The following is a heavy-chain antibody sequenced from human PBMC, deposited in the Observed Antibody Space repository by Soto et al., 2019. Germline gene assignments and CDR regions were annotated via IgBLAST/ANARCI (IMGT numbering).Heavy chain of an antibody. Sequence: QVQLQESGPGLVKPSETLSLTCTVSGGSVSSCSYFWSWLRQPPGKVLEWFRYNYYSGSTNYNPSLRSRVIISVNTSNNRSSLMRSLVTAAATVVYYCASEDYYESSDWGQGTLVTVSS. CDR1: GGSVSSCSYF. CDR2: NYYSGST. D-gene: IGHD3-22*01. J-gene: IGHJ1*01. V-gene: IGHV4-61*01. CDR3: ASEDYYESSD.